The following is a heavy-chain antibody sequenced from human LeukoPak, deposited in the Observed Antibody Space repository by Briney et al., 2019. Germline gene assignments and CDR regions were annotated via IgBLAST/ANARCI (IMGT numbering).Heavy chain of an antibody. D-gene: IGHD3-10*01. J-gene: IGHJ5*02. CDR1: GYSFTSYW. Sequence: GESLKISCKGSGYSFTSYWIGWVRQMPGKGLEWMGIIYPGDSDTRYSPSFQGQVTISADKSISTAYLQWSSLKASDTAMYYCARYYYGSGRGANWFDPWGQGTLVTVSS. CDR2: IYPGDSDT. CDR3: ARYYYGSGRGANWFDP. V-gene: IGHV5-51*01.